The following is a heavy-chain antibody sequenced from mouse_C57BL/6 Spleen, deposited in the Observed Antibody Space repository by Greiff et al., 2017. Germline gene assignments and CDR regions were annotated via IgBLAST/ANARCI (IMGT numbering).Heavy chain of an antibody. J-gene: IGHJ2*01. CDR1: GYTFTSYW. V-gene: IGHV1-61*01. CDR2: IYPSDSET. D-gene: IGHD1-1*01. Sequence: VQLQQPGAELVRPGSSVKLSCKASGYTFTSYWMDWVKQRPGQGLEWIGNIYPSDSETHYNQKFKDKATLTVDKSSSTAYMQLSSLTSEDSAVYYCARRDYGSSYFDYWGQGTTLTVSS. CDR3: ARRDYGSSYFDY.